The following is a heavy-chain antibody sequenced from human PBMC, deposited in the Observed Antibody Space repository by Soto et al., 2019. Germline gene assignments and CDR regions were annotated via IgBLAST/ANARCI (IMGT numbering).Heavy chain of an antibody. J-gene: IGHJ4*02. Sequence: ASVKVSCKASGYTSTTCGIGWVRQAPGQGLEWMGWISAYNGNTIYAQEFQGRVTMTTDTSTSTAYMELGTLGSDDTAMCYCARLSGCGGGGCYLADYWGQGTLVTVSS. CDR3: ARLSGCGGGGCYLADY. D-gene: IGHD6-19*01. CDR1: GYTSTTCG. V-gene: IGHV1-18*01. CDR2: ISAYNGNT.